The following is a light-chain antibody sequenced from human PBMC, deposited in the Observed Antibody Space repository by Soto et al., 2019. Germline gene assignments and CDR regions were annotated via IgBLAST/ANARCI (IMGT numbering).Light chain of an antibody. CDR2: GAS. Sequence: EIVLTQSPGTLSLSPGERATLSCRASQSVSSSYLAWYQQKPGQAPRLLIYGASNRATGIPDRFSGSGSGTDFTLTISRLEPDDFAVSYCQQYGSSPLWTFGQGTKVEIK. CDR3: QQYGSSPLWT. J-gene: IGKJ1*01. V-gene: IGKV3-20*01. CDR1: QSVSSSY.